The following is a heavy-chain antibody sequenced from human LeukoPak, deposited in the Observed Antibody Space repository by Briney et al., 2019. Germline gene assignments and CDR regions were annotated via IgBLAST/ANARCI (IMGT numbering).Heavy chain of an antibody. Sequence: SETLSLTCTVSGGSISSTIYYWGWIRQPPGKGLEWIGSITYSGSTYYNPSLKSRLTISVDTSKNQFSLKLSSVTAADTAVYYCARGKSKARYSSGWSPHINNWFDPWGQGTLVTVSS. J-gene: IGHJ5*02. CDR2: ITYSGST. CDR3: ARGKSKARYSSGWSPHINNWFDP. CDR1: GGSISSTIYY. V-gene: IGHV4-39*07. D-gene: IGHD6-19*01.